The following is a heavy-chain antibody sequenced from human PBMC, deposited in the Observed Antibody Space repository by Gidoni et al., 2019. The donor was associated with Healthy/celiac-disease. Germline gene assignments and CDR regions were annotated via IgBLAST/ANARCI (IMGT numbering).Heavy chain of an antibody. CDR2: FDPEDGET. V-gene: IGHV1-24*01. CDR1: GYTLTELS. Sequence: QVQLVQSGAEVKKPGASVKVSCKVSGYTLTELSMHLVRQAPGKGLEWMGGFDPEDGETIYAQKFQGRVTMTEDTSTDTAYMELSSLRSEDTAVYYCACITMVRGVNRRWFDPWGQGTLVTVSS. CDR3: ACITMVRGVNRRWFDP. D-gene: IGHD3-10*01. J-gene: IGHJ5*02.